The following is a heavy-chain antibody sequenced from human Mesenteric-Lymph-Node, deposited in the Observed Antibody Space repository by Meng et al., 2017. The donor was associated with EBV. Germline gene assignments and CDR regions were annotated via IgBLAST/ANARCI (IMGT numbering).Heavy chain of an antibody. CDR2: IYYSGST. V-gene: IGHV4-61*01. CDR1: GGSVSSGSQY. Sequence: QWRLQGSGPGLVKASEPLSLTCTVSGGSVSSGSQYWSWIRQPPGKGLEWIGYIYYSGSTKYNPSLKSRVTMSVDTSKNQFSLRLNSVTAADTAVYYCAGSGSGSYYAIYYFDFWGQGTLVTVSS. J-gene: IGHJ4*02. CDR3: AGSGSGSYYAIYYFDF. D-gene: IGHD3-10*01.